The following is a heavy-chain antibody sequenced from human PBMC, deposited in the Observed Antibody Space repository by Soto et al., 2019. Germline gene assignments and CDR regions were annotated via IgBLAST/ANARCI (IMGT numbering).Heavy chain of an antibody. CDR3: AREDPSLWLDP. V-gene: IGHV1-2*02. J-gene: IGHJ5*02. CDR2: INPNSGGT. Sequence: ASVKVSCKASGNSFSGYYMHWVRQAPGQGLEWMGWINPNSGGTYYAEKFQGRVTMTRDTSINTAYMEVSRLRFDDTAVYYCAREDPSLWLDPWGQGTLVTVSS. CDR1: GNSFSGYY.